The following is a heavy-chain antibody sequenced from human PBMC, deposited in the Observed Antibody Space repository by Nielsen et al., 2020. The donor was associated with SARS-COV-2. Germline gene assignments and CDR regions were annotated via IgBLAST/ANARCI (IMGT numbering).Heavy chain of an antibody. Sequence: GESLKISCAASGFTFSSYWMSWVRQAPGKGLEWVANIKQDGSEKYYVDSVKGRFTISRDNAKNSLSLQMNSLRAEDTAVYYCARDLSDGYNRPFDYWGQGTLVTVSS. CDR2: IKQDGSEK. V-gene: IGHV3-7*01. CDR3: ARDLSDGYNRPFDY. D-gene: IGHD5-24*01. J-gene: IGHJ4*02. CDR1: GFTFSSYW.